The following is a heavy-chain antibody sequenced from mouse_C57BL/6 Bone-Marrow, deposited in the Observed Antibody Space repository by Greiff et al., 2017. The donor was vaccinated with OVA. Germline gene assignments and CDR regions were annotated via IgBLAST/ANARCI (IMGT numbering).Heavy chain of an antibody. CDR3: ERNYGNPAWFAD. Sequence: DVKLVESGGGLVQPGGSLKLSCAASGFTFSDYSMSWVRQTPEKRLEWVAYISNGGGSTYYPDTVKGRFTISRDNAKNTLYLQMSRLKSEDTAMYYCERNYGNPAWFADWGKGTLVTVSA. D-gene: IGHD2-1*01. CDR1: GFTFSDYS. V-gene: IGHV5-12*01. CDR2: ISNGGGST. J-gene: IGHJ3*01.